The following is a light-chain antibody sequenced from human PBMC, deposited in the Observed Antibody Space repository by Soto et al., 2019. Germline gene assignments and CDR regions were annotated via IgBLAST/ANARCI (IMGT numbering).Light chain of an antibody. Sequence: DIHMTQSPSTLSASVGYRFTITCRASQSITGWLAWFQQKPVKAPKLLXSKASRFESGVPSRFSGSGSGTEFTLSISGLQHDDFANYYCQQYNPYYPSTFGQGTKVDIK. CDR1: QSITGW. CDR3: QQYNPYYPST. J-gene: IGKJ1*01. V-gene: IGKV1-5*03. CDR2: KAS.